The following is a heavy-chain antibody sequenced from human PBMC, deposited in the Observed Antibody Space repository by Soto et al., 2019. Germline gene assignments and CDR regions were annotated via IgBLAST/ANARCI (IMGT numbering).Heavy chain of an antibody. V-gene: IGHV1-69*13. D-gene: IGHD3-10*01. CDR2: IIPIFGTA. Sequence: ASVKVSCKASGGTFSSYAISWVRQAPGQGLEWMGGIIPIFGTANYAQKFQGRVTITADESTSTAYMELSSLRSEDTAVYYCARRDIGSGWVDPWGQGTRVTVSS. J-gene: IGHJ5*02. CDR3: ARRDIGSGWVDP. CDR1: GGTFSSYA.